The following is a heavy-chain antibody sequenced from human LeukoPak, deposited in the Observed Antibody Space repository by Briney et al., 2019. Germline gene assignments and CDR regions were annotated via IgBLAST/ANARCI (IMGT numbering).Heavy chain of an antibody. J-gene: IGHJ6*03. CDR3: ARRGGYYYYYYYMDV. CDR1: GFTFSSYA. V-gene: IGHV3-64*01. CDR2: ISSNGGST. D-gene: IGHD3-16*01. Sequence: PGGSLRLSCAASGFTFSSYAMHWVRQAPGKGLEYVSAISSNGGSTYYANSVKGRFTISRDNSKSTLYLQMGSLRAEDMAVYYCARRGGYYYYYYYMDVWGKGTTVTISS.